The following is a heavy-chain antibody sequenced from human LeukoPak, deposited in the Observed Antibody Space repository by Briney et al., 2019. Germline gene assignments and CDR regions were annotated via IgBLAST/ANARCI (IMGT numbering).Heavy chain of an antibody. CDR2: IYPGDSDT. Sequence: PGESLQISCKGSGYSFTSYWIGWVRQLPGKGLEWMGIIYPGDSDTRYSPSFQGQVTISADKSISTAYLQWSSLKASDTAMYYCARHAVVSSSSAYYYMDVWGKGTTVTVSS. CDR3: ARHAVVSSSSAYYYMDV. V-gene: IGHV5-51*01. J-gene: IGHJ6*03. D-gene: IGHD6-6*01. CDR1: GYSFTSYW.